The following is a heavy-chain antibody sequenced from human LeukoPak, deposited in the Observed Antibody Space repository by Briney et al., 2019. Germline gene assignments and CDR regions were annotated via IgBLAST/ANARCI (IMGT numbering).Heavy chain of an antibody. CDR1: GFTFSSYA. CDR2: ISGSGGST. D-gene: IGHD3-22*01. CDR3: AREPYYYDSIELDY. Sequence: GGSLRLSCAASGFTFSSYAMSWVRQAPGKGLEWVSAISGSGGSTYYADSVKGRFTISRDNSKNTLYLQMNSLRAEDTAVYYCAREPYYYDSIELDYWGQGTLVTVSS. V-gene: IGHV3-23*01. J-gene: IGHJ4*02.